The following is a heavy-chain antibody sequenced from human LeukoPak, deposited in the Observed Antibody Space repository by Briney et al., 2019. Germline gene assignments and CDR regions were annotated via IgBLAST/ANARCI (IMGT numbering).Heavy chain of an antibody. CDR2: ISYDGSNK. V-gene: IGHV3-30-3*01. J-gene: IGHJ4*02. CDR1: GFTFSSYA. CDR3: ARDAGWLQKSIKYYFDY. D-gene: IGHD5-24*01. Sequence: GWSLRLSCAVSGFTFSSYAMHWVSQAPGKGLEWVAVISYDGSNKYYADSVKGRFTISRDNSKNTLYLQMNSLRAEDTAVYYCARDAGWLQKSIKYYFDYWGQGTLVTVSS.